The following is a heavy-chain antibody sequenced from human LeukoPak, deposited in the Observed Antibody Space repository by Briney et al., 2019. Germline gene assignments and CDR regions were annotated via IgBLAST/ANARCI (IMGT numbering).Heavy chain of an antibody. J-gene: IGHJ6*03. V-gene: IGHV4-61*02. Sequence: ASQTLSLTCTVSGGSISSGSYYWSWIRQPAGKGLEWIGRIYTSGSTNYNPSLKSRVTISVDTSKNQFSLKLSSVTAADTAVYYCARGSLVYYYMDVWGKGTTVTVSS. D-gene: IGHD3-10*01. CDR3: ARGSLVYYYMDV. CDR1: GGSISSGSYY. CDR2: IYTSGST.